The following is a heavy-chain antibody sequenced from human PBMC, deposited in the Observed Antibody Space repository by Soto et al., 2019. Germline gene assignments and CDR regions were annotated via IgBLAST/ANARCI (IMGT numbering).Heavy chain of an antibody. V-gene: IGHV3-48*02. J-gene: IGHJ3*01. D-gene: IGHD3-22*01. CDR3: VGDDRWAFDF. Sequence: EVQLVESGGGLVQPGGSRRVSCAASGFSFSNYAMNWVRQAPGKGLEWVSYISIGSGSIFYADSVKGRFTISRDDAKNSLYMQMNSVRDEDTAVYYCVGDDRWAFDFWGQGTRVTVSS. CDR2: ISIGSGSI. CDR1: GFSFSNYA.